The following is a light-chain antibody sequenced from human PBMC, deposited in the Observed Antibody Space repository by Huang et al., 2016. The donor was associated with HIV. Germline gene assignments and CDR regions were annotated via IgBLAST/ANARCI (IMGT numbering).Light chain of an antibody. CDR3: HQYYNAPQT. Sequence: DIVVTQSPDSLALSLGDRAAINCTASQSGFKTSKNRNCLSWYQLKPGQPPKLLIYWASTRESGVPDRFSGSGSGTDFTLTIASLQAEDVAVYYCHQYYNAPQTFGQGTKVEVK. J-gene: IGKJ1*01. CDR2: WAS. CDR1: QSGFKTSKNRNC. V-gene: IGKV4-1*01.